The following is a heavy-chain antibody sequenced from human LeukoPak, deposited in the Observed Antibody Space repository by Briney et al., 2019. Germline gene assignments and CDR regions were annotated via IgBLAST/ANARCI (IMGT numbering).Heavy chain of an antibody. CDR2: FDPEDGET. V-gene: IGHV1-24*01. CDR1: GYTLTELS. Sequence: ASVKVSCKVSGYTLTELSMHWVRQAPGKGLEWMGGFDPEDGETIYAQKFQGRVTMTEDTSTDTAYMELSSLRSEDTAVYYCARYCSGGSCYDHYYYYGMDVWGQGTTVTVSS. J-gene: IGHJ6*02. CDR3: ARYCSGGSCYDHYYYYGMDV. D-gene: IGHD2-15*01.